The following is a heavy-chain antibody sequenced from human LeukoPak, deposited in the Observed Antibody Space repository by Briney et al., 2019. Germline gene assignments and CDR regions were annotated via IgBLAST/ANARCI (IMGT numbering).Heavy chain of an antibody. D-gene: IGHD6-19*01. J-gene: IGHJ4*02. CDR2: IWYDGSNK. CDR3: ASGHPVRLLPYSSGRRPFDY. Sequence: QAGGSLRLSCAASGFTFSSYGMHWVRQAPGKGLEWVAVIWYDGSNKYYADSVKGRFTISRDNSKNTLYLQMNSLRAEDTAVYYCASGHPVRLLPYSSGRRPFDYWGQGTLVTVSS. V-gene: IGHV3-33*01. CDR1: GFTFSSYG.